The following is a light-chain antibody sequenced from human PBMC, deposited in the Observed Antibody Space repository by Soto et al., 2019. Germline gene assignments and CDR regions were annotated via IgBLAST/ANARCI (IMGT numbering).Light chain of an antibody. J-gene: IGKJ1*01. CDR1: QGISSY. V-gene: IGKV1-9*01. Sequence: DIQLTQSPSFLSASVGDRVTITCRASQGISSYLAWYQQKPGKAPKLLIYDASTLQSGVPSRFSGSGSGTEFTLTISSLQPEDFATYYCQQLNSYPRPFGEGTKVEIK. CDR2: DAS. CDR3: QQLNSYPRP.